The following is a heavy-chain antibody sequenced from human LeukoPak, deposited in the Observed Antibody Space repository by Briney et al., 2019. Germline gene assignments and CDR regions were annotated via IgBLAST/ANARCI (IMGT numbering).Heavy chain of an antibody. J-gene: IGHJ4*02. CDR1: GASITNYY. D-gene: IGHD2-8*01. CDR2: IYYSGST. Sequence: SETLSLTCTVSGASITNYYWSWIRQPPGKGLEWIGYIYYSGSTNYNPSLKSRVTISLDTSKNQFSLKLTSVTAADTAMYYCARISILYFGPSTFDYWGQGTLVTVSS. V-gene: IGHV4-59*12. CDR3: ARISILYFGPSTFDY.